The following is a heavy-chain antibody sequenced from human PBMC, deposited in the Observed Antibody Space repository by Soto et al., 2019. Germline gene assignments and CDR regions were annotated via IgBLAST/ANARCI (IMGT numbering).Heavy chain of an antibody. CDR1: GYIFSTYT. Sequence: QVHLVQSGAEVKKPGASVKVSCKASGYIFSTYTMHWVRQAPGQRLEWMGWINAANGNTKYSQNFQGRVTISRDTSASTAYLELSSLRSEDTAVYYCAGVSFETSGYADYWGQGTLVTVSS. D-gene: IGHD3-22*01. CDR3: AGVSFETSGYADY. J-gene: IGHJ4*02. V-gene: IGHV1-3*01. CDR2: INAANGNT.